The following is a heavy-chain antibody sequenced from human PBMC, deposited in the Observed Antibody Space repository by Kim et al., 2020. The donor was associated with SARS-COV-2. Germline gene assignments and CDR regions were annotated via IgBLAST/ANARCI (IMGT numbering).Heavy chain of an antibody. CDR3: ARGVVPGTGGY. D-gene: IGHD2-15*01. V-gene: IGHV4-31*03. J-gene: IGHJ4*02. Sequence: SETLSLTCTVSGGSISSGIYYWTWIRQHPGKGLEWIGHIHYSGNTYYNPSLKSRGTISLDTSQNQLSLKVTSVTAAATAVYYCARGVVPGTGGYWGQGT. CDR1: GGSISSGIYY. CDR2: IHYSGNT.